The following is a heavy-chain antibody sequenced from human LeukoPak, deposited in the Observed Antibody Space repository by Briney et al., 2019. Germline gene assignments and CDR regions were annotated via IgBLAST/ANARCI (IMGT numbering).Heavy chain of an antibody. CDR2: IYYSGST. V-gene: IGHV4-59*08. D-gene: IGHD6-19*01. J-gene: IGHJ4*02. CDR1: GGSINSYY. Sequence: SETLSLTCTVSGGSINSYYWSWIRQPPGKGLEWIGYIYYSGSTNHNPSLKSRVTISVDTSKNQFSLKLSSVTAADTAVYYCARHLRPVAGFDYWGQGTLVTVSS. CDR3: ARHLRPVAGFDY.